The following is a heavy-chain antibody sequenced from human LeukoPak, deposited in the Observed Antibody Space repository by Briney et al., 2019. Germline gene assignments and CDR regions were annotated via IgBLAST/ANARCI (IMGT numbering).Heavy chain of an antibody. J-gene: IGHJ2*01. CDR2: ISAYNGNT. Sequence: ASVKVSCKASGYTFTSYGISWVRQAPGQGLEWMGWISAYNGNTNYAQKLQGRVTMTTDTSTSTAYMELSSLRSEDTAVYYCARDPGYCSSTSCSSHWYFDLWGRGTLVTVSS. V-gene: IGHV1-18*01. D-gene: IGHD2-2*01. CDR1: GYTFTSYG. CDR3: ARDPGYCSSTSCSSHWYFDL.